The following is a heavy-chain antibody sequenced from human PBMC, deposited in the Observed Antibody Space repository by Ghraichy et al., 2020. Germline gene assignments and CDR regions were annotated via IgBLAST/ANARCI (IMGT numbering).Heavy chain of an antibody. CDR3: ARNNGFYGDYGLAFDI. V-gene: IGHV4-28*01. Sequence: SETLSLTCAVSGYSISSSDWWGWIRQPPGKGLEWIGYIYYSGSTYYNPSLKSRVTMSVDTSKNQFSLKLSSVTAVDTAVYYCARNNGFYGDYGLAFDIWGQGTMVTVSS. J-gene: IGHJ3*02. D-gene: IGHD4-17*01. CDR2: IYYSGST. CDR1: GYSISSSDW.